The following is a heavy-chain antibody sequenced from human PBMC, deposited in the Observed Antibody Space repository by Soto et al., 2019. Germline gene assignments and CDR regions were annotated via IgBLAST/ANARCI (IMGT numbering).Heavy chain of an antibody. D-gene: IGHD2-21*01. CDR1: GGTFSSYA. CDR3: ASAPIRTWNYVVIAMDFDY. V-gene: IGHV1-69*13. CDR2: IIPIFGTA. J-gene: IGHJ4*02. Sequence: ASVKVSCKASGGTFSSYAISWVRQAPGQGLEWMGGIIPIFGTANYAQKFQGRVTITADESTSTAYMELSMLRSEDTAEYYCASAPIRTWNYVVIAMDFDYWGQGTLVTVSS.